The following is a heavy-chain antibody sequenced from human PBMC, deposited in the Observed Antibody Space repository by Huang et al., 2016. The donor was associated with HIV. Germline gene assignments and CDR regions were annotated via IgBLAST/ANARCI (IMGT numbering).Heavy chain of an antibody. CDR2: IDWKSGNI. J-gene: IGHJ3*01. V-gene: IGHV3-9*01. D-gene: IGHD3-16*01. CDR3: AKDWGYDFGAFDF. Sequence: EVQLVESGGGLVRPGRSLRLSCAASGYTLDDYAMHWFRQTPGKGVGWVSGIDWKSGNIAYADSGRGRFTISRDNSKNSLYLQRNSLRPEDTALYYCAKDWGYDFGAFDFWGRGTMVTVSS. CDR1: GYTLDDYA.